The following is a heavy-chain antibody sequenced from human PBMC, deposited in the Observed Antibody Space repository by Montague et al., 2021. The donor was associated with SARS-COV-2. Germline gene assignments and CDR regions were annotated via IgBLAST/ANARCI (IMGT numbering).Heavy chain of an antibody. CDR2: ISGSGGST. CDR3: AKREQWLVYFDY. D-gene: IGHD6-19*01. V-gene: IGHV3-23*01. CDR1: GFTFSSYA. Sequence: SLRLSCAASGFTFSSYAMSWVRQAPGKGLEWVSAISGSGGSTYYADSVKGRFTISRDNSKNTLYLQMNSLRAEDTAVYYCAKREQWLVYFDYWGRGTLVTVSS. J-gene: IGHJ4*02.